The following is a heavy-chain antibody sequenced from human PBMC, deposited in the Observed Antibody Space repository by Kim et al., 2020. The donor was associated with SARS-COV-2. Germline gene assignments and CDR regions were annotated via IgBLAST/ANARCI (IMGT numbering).Heavy chain of an antibody. CDR3: AVRGSYLNAFDI. Sequence: NYNPSLKSRVTISVDTSKNQFSLKLSSVTAADTAVYYCAVRGSYLNAFDIWGQGTMVTVSS. D-gene: IGHD1-26*01. J-gene: IGHJ3*02. V-gene: IGHV4-4*09.